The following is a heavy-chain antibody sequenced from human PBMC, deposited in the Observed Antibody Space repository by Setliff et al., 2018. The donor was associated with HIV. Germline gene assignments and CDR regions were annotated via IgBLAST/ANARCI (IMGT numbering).Heavy chain of an antibody. CDR1: GYTFTSYY. CDR2: INPSGGSA. D-gene: IGHD3-16*01. J-gene: IGHJ6*03. Sequence: ASVKVSCKASGYTFTSYYLHWVRQAPGQGLEWMGMINPSGGSASYAQKFKGRVTFTADKSTSTVYMELSSLRSEDTAVYYCARCGAGEWHLYMDVWGKGTAVTVSS. V-gene: IGHV1-46*01. CDR3: ARCGAGEWHLYMDV.